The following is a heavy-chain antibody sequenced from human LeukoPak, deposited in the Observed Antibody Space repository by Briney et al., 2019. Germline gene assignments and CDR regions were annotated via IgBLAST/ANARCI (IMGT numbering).Heavy chain of an antibody. D-gene: IGHD3-16*02. CDR2: IRYDGSNK. CDR1: GFTFSSYG. CDR3: TREFPEFYDYVWGSYRYTGVDY. V-gene: IGHV3-30*02. Sequence: PGGSLRLSCAASGFTFSSYGMHWVRQAPGKGLEWVSFIRYDGSNKYYADSVKGRFTISRDNSKNTLYLQMNSLKTEDTAVYYCTREFPEFYDYVWGSYRYTGVDYWGQGTLVTVSS. J-gene: IGHJ4*02.